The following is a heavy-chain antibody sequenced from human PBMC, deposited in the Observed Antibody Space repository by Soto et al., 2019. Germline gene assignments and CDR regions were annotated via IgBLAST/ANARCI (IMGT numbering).Heavy chain of an antibody. CDR3: ARGTYYYDSSGYYYDY. CDR1: GGSISSYY. J-gene: IGHJ4*02. Sequence: SETLSLTCTVSGGSISSYYWSWIRQPPGKGLEWIGYICYSGSTNYNPSLKSRVTISVDTSKNQFSLKLSSVTAADTAVYYCARGTYYYDSSGYYYDYWGQGTLVTVSS. V-gene: IGHV4-59*08. D-gene: IGHD3-22*01. CDR2: ICYSGST.